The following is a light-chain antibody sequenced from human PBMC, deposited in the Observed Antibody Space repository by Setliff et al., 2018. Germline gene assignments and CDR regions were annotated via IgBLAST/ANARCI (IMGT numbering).Light chain of an antibody. CDR3: CSFTTTGTYV. Sequence: QSVLTQPASVSGSPGQSITISCTGTSSDVGGYNYVSWYQQRPGKAPKLMIYDVSNRPSGVSNRFSGSKSANTASLTISGLQAEDEADYYCCSFTTTGTYVFGVGTKVTVL. V-gene: IGLV2-14*03. CDR2: DVS. CDR1: SSDVGGYNY. J-gene: IGLJ1*01.